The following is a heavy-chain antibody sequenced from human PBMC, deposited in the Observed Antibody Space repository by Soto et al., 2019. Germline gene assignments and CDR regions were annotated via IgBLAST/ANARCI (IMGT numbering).Heavy chain of an antibody. CDR3: ARQNRQQLDAFDI. CDR2: ISYTGST. J-gene: IGHJ3*02. Sequence: PSETLSLTCTVSGDSISSNNYFWGWIRQPPGKGLEWIGSISYTGSTYYSPSLESRVTISVDTSKNQFSLNLSSVTAADTAVYYCARQNRQQLDAFDIWGQGTMFTVSS. D-gene: IGHD6-13*01. V-gene: IGHV4-39*01. CDR1: GDSISSNNYF.